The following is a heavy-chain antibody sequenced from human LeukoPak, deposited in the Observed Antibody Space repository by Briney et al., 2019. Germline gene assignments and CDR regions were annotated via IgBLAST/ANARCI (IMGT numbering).Heavy chain of an antibody. D-gene: IGHD3-10*01. Sequence: SETLSLTCTVSGGSMSSCYWSWIRQPPGRGLEGLGYIYYSGYTNYNPPRKSRVTISEDTSKNQFPLKLSSVTAADTAVYYCARTTMVRGTYYMGVWGKGTTVTISS. CDR2: IYYSGYT. V-gene: IGHV4-59*01. CDR3: ARTTMVRGTYYMGV. CDR1: GGSMSSCY. J-gene: IGHJ6*03.